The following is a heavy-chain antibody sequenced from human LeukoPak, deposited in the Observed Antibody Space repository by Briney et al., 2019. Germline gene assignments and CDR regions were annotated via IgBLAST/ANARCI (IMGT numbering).Heavy chain of an antibody. J-gene: IGHJ6*03. D-gene: IGHD1-26*01. V-gene: IGHV1-69*06. CDR3: ARAISGSYYYYYYMDV. CDR1: GGTFSSYA. Sequence: ASVKVSCKASGGTFSSYAISWVRQAPGQGLEWMGGIIPIFGTANYAQKFQGRVTITADKSTSTAYMELRSLRSDDTAVYYCARAISGSYYYYYYMDVWGKGTTVTVSS. CDR2: IIPIFGTA.